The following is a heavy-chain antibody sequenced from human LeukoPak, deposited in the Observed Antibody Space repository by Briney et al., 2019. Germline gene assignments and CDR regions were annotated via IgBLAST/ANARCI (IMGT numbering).Heavy chain of an antibody. Sequence: SETLSLTCTVSDGSISSSSYYWGWIRQPPGKGLEWIGSIYYGSVFYSVSTYYNPSLKSRVTMSGDTSKNQFSLKLSSVTAADTAVYYCARDVWDYGDYLNYFDYWGQGTLVTVPS. V-gene: IGHV4-39*07. CDR2: IYYGSVFYSVST. CDR1: DGSISSSSYY. CDR3: ARDVWDYGDYLNYFDY. D-gene: IGHD4-17*01. J-gene: IGHJ4*02.